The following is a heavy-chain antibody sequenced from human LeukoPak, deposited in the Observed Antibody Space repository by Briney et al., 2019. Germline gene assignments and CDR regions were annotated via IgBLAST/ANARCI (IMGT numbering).Heavy chain of an antibody. J-gene: IGHJ4*02. CDR1: EFTFNSYT. V-gene: IGHV3-30*04. CDR2: ISYDGSNK. D-gene: IGHD4-17*01. Sequence: GGSLRLSCAASEFTFNSYTMHWVRQAPGKGPEWVALISYDGSNKYYADSLKGRFTISRDNSKNTLYLQMNSLRAEDTAVYYCAKIYGDYEGEHFDYWGQGTLVTVSS. CDR3: AKIYGDYEGEHFDY.